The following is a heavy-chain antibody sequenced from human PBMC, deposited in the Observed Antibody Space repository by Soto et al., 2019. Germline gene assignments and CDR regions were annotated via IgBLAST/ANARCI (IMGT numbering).Heavy chain of an antibody. CDR2: ISAYNGNT. CDR1: GYTFTSFG. CDR3: VRDHRGGTDAFDI. J-gene: IGHJ3*02. Sequence: QVQLVQSGAEVKKPGASVKVSCKASGYTFTSFGISWVRQAPGQGLEWMGWISAYNGNTNYAENLQGRVTMTTDTSTSTAYMELRSLRSDDTTVYYCVRDHRGGTDAFDIWGQGTMVTVSS. V-gene: IGHV1-18*01. D-gene: IGHD2-15*01.